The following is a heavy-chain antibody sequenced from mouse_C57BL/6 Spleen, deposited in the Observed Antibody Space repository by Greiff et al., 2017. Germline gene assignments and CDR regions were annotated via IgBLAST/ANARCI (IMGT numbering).Heavy chain of an antibody. J-gene: IGHJ2*01. CDR2: ISGGGGNT. CDR1: GFTFSSYT. Sequence: EVMLVESGGGLVKPGGSLKLSCAASGFTFSSYTMSWVRQTPEKRLEWVATISGGGGNTYYPDSVKGRFTISRDNAKNTLYLQMSSLRSEDTALYYCASWTTGVATGNYFDYWGQGTTLTVSS. D-gene: IGHD1-1*01. V-gene: IGHV5-9*01. CDR3: ASWTTGVATGNYFDY.